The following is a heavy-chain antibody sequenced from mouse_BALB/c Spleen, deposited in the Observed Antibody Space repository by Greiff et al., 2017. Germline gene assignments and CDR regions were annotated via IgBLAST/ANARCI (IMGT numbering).Heavy chain of an antibody. CDR3: ARHGGNPTFSAWFAY. Sequence: EVQLVESGGGLVQPGGSLKLSCAASGFTFSSYTMSWVRQTPEKRLEWVAYISNGGGSTYYPDTVKGRFTISRDNAKNTLYLQMSSLKSEDTAMYYCARHGGNPTFSAWFAYWGQGTLVTVSA. V-gene: IGHV5-12-2*01. J-gene: IGHJ3*01. D-gene: IGHD2-1*01. CDR1: GFTFSSYT. CDR2: ISNGGGST.